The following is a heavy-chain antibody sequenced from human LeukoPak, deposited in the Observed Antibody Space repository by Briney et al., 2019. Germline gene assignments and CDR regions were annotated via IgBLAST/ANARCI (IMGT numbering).Heavy chain of an antibody. D-gene: IGHD3-3*01. Sequence: KTSETLSLTCTVSGGSISSYYWSWIRQPPGKGLEWIGYIYSSGSTNYNPSLKSRVTISLDTSKNQFSLKLSSVTAADTAVYYCARTIRSLEGFDPWGQGTLVTVSS. CDR2: IYSSGST. CDR1: GGSISSYY. J-gene: IGHJ5*02. V-gene: IGHV4-4*09. CDR3: ARTIRSLEGFDP.